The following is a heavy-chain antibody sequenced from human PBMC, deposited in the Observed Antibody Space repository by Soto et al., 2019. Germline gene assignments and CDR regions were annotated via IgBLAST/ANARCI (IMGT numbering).Heavy chain of an antibody. V-gene: IGHV3-30-3*01. J-gene: IGHJ4*02. CDR2: TSSDGSNK. D-gene: IGHD6-19*01. Sequence: GGSLRLSCAASGFTFSSYAMHWVRQAPGKGLEWVAVTSSDGSNKYYADSVKGRSTISRDNSQNTLYLQMNSLRAEDTAVYYCARVIHQQWSISLGYWGQGTLVTVSS. CDR3: ARVIHQQWSISLGY. CDR1: GFTFSSYA.